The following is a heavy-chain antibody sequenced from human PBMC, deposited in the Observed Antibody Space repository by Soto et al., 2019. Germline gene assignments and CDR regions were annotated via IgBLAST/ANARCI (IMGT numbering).Heavy chain of an antibody. CDR2: IYSSGST. Sequence: PSETLSLTCTVSGGSISNYYWTWIRQPAGKGLGWIGRIYSSGSTNYNSSLKSRVTMSVDTSKNQFSLKLTSVTAADTAVYYCARQTTYSSSWYDYWGQGTLVTVS. V-gene: IGHV4-4*07. J-gene: IGHJ4*02. CDR1: GGSISNYY. D-gene: IGHD6-13*01. CDR3: ARQTTYSSSWYDY.